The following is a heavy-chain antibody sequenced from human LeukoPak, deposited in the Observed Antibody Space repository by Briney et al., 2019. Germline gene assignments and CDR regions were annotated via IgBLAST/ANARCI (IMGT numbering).Heavy chain of an antibody. J-gene: IGHJ4*02. V-gene: IGHV4-59*01. Sequence: SETLSLTCTVSGGSISSYYWSWIRQPPGKGLEWIGYIYYSGSTNYNPSLKSRVTISVDTSKNQFSLKLSSVTAADTAVYYCARAPPGFGELPFDYWGQGTLVTVSS. CDR2: IYYSGST. CDR3: ARAPPGFGELPFDY. D-gene: IGHD3-10*01. CDR1: GGSISSYY.